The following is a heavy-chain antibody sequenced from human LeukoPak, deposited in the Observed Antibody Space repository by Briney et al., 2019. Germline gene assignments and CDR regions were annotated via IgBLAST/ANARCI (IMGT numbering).Heavy chain of an antibody. J-gene: IGHJ6*02. Sequence: GGSLRLSCAASGFTFSSHWMHWVRQAPGKGLVLVSRSNSAGTYTIYADSVKGRFTISRDNAKNTLYLQLNSLRAEDTAVYYCARGYYDMDVWGQGTTVTVSS. CDR2: SNSAGTYT. CDR3: ARGYYDMDV. V-gene: IGHV3-74*01. CDR1: GFTFSSHW.